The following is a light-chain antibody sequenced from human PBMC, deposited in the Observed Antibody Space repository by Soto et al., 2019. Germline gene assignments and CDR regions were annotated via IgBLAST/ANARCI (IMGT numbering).Light chain of an antibody. J-gene: IGKJ1*01. CDR2: GAS. CDR3: QQYGSSPQGT. CDR1: QSVSSSY. Sequence: ESVLAQSPGTLSLSPGERATLSCRGSQSVSSSYLAWYQQKPGQAPRLLIYGASSRATGIPDRFSGSGSGTDFTLTISRLEPEDFAVYYCQQYGSSPQGTFGQGTKVDI. V-gene: IGKV3-20*01.